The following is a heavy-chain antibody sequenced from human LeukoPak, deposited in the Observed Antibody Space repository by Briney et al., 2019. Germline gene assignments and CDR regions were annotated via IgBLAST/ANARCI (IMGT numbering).Heavy chain of an antibody. Sequence: GGSLRLSCAASGFTFSNDWMHWVRQAPGKGLVWVSRINTDRSTTTYADSVKGRFTISRDNAKNTLYLQMNSLRVEDTAVYYCARGRGGSYHYWGQGTLVTVSS. CDR2: INTDRSTT. D-gene: IGHD1-26*01. CDR3: ARGRGGSYHY. J-gene: IGHJ4*02. V-gene: IGHV3-74*01. CDR1: GFTFSNDW.